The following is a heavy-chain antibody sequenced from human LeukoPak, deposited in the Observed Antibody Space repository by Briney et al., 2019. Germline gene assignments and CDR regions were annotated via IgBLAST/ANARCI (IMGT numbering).Heavy chain of an antibody. CDR3: ASWGAYYDYVWGSYRSHYYFDY. CDR1: GGSFSGYY. D-gene: IGHD3-16*02. J-gene: IGHJ4*02. Sequence: SETLSLTCAGYGGSFSGYYWSWIRQPPGKGLEWIGEINHSGSTNYNPPLKSRVTISVDTSKNQFSLKLSSVTAADTAVYYCASWGAYYDYVWGSYRSHYYFDYWGQGTLVTVSS. V-gene: IGHV4-34*01. CDR2: INHSGST.